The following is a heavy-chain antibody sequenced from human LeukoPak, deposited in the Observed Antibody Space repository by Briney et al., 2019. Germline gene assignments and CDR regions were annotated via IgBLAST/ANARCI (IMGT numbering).Heavy chain of an antibody. J-gene: IGHJ4*02. Sequence: PSETLSLTCAVYGGSFSGYYWSWIRQPPGKGLEWIGEINHSGSTNYNPSLKSRVTISVDTSKNQFSLKLSSVTAADTAVYYCARGDSFYDSSGLGYWGQGTLVTASS. V-gene: IGHV4-34*01. CDR1: GGSFSGYY. CDR2: INHSGST. D-gene: IGHD3-22*01. CDR3: ARGDSFYDSSGLGY.